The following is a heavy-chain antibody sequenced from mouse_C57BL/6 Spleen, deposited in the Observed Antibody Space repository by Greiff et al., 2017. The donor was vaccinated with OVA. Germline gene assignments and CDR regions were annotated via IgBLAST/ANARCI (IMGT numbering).Heavy chain of an antibody. CDR3: TRRGIYYGNYERVDYYAMDY. J-gene: IGHJ4*01. CDR2: IDPETGGT. CDR1: GYTFTDYE. Sequence: QVQLQQSGAELVRPGASVTLSCKASGYTFTDYEMHWVKQTPVHGLEWIGAIDPETGGTAYNQKFKGKAILTADKSSSTAYMELRSLTSEDSAVYYCTRRGIYYGNYERVDYYAMDYWGQGTSVTVSS. D-gene: IGHD2-1*01. V-gene: IGHV1-15*01.